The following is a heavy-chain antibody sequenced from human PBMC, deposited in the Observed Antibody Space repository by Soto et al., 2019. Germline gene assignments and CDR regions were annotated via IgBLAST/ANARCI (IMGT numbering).Heavy chain of an antibody. CDR2: ISGSGGST. CDR1: GFTFSSYA. J-gene: IGHJ4*02. CDR3: AKPPDYDILTGYFYY. V-gene: IGHV3-23*01. Sequence: GGSLRLSCAASGFTFSSYAMSWVRQAPGKGLEWVSAISGSGGSTYYADSVKGRFTISRDNSKNTLYLQMNSLRAEDTAVYYCAKPPDYDILTGYFYYWGQGTLVTVSS. D-gene: IGHD3-9*01.